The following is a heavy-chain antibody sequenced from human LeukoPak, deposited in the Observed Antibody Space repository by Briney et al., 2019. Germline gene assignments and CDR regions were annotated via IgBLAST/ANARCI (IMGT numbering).Heavy chain of an antibody. J-gene: IGHJ5*02. D-gene: IGHD3-9*01. CDR2: IYYSGST. Sequence: SETLSLTCTVSGGSISSYYWSWIRQPPGKGLEWIGNIYYSGSTNYNPSLKSRVTISVDTSKNRFSLNLTSVTPADTALYFCARTHFDSLGWFDPWGQGIQVIVSS. CDR1: GGSISSYY. CDR3: ARTHFDSLGWFDP. V-gene: IGHV4-59*12.